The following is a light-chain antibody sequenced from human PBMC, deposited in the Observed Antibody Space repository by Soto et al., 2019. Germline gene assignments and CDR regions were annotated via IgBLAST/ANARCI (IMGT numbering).Light chain of an antibody. V-gene: IGKV3-11*01. CDR2: DAS. Sequence: EIVLTQSPATLSLSPGERATLSCRASQSVSSYLAWYQQKPGQPPRLLIYDASNRATDIPTRFSGSGSGADVTLTIGSLETEDFAVYYCQQRSKWPFSFGPGTKVDIK. CDR3: QQRSKWPFS. CDR1: QSVSSY. J-gene: IGKJ3*01.